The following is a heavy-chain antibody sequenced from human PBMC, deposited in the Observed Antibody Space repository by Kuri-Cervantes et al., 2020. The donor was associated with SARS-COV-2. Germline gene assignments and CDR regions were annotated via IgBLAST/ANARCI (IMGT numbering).Heavy chain of an antibody. CDR2: INLSGGST. CDR1: GYTFTSYY. Sequence: ASVKVSCKASGYTFTSYYMHWVRQAPGQGLEWMGIINLSGGSTSYAQKFQGRVTMTRDTSTSTAYMELRSLRSDDTAVYYCARSNLGLSLDPWGQGTLVTVSS. V-gene: IGHV1-46*01. J-gene: IGHJ5*02. CDR3: ARSNLGLSLDP. D-gene: IGHD3-16*02.